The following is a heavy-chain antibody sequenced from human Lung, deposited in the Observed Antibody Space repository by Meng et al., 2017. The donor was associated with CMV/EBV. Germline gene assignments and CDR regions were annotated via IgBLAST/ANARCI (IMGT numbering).Heavy chain of an antibody. Sequence: GESLKISCAASGFIFSNSALYWVRQAPGKGLESVAAISSDGTNKLHADSVEGRFTISRDNSKNTLYLQMRSLRAEDTAVYYCARDRVRRAEVVAGHPAHWGQGTLVTVSS. CDR2: ISSDGTNK. CDR3: ARDRVRRAEVVAGHPAH. D-gene: IGHD6-19*01. V-gene: IGHV3-30*04. CDR1: GFIFSNSA. J-gene: IGHJ4*02.